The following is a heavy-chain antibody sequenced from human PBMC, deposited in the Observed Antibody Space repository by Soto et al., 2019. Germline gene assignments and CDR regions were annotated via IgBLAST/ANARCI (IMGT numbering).Heavy chain of an antibody. Sequence: GGSLRLSCAASRFTFSNYAMSWVRQAPGKGLEWVSGISSTGGSTYYADSVKGRFTISRDNSKNTLDLQMSSLRAEDTAIYYCARAHDYDFWSGFLFYGMDVWGQGTTVTVS. CDR2: ISSTGGST. J-gene: IGHJ6*02. D-gene: IGHD3-3*01. V-gene: IGHV3-23*01. CDR1: RFTFSNYA. CDR3: ARAHDYDFWSGFLFYGMDV.